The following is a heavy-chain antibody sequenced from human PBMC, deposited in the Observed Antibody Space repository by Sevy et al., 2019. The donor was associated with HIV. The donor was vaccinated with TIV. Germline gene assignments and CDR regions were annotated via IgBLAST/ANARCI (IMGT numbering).Heavy chain of an antibody. CDR3: VSLFLSYRSGWSYFDY. V-gene: IGHV3-66*02. CDR1: GFTVNDKY. Sequence: GGSLRLSCAISGFTVNDKYIIWVRQAPGKGLEWVPVIFSSGSTYYADSAKGRFTISRDNSKNTVYLQMNSVRAEDTAVYYCVSLFLSYRSGWSYFDYWDQGTLVTVSS. D-gene: IGHD6-19*01. CDR2: IFSSGST. J-gene: IGHJ4*02.